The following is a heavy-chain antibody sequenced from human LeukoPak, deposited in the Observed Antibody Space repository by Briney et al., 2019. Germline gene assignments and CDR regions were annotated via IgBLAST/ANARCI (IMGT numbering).Heavy chain of an antibody. CDR1: GFIFSSYA. J-gene: IGHJ4*02. CDR3: AKDWDSGSYFADY. CDR2: ISGSGTYT. Sequence: GGSLRLSCAASGFIFSSYAMSWVRQAPGKGLEWVSGISGSGTYTYDADSVKGRFSISRDNSKNTLYLQMNDLRAEDTALYYCAKDWDSGSYFADYWGQGTLVAVSS. V-gene: IGHV3-23*01. D-gene: IGHD1-26*01.